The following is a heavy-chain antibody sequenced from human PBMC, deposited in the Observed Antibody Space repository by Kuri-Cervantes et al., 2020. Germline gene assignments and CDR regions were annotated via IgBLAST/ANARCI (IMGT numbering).Heavy chain of an antibody. CDR3: ARGGSSGDHFDY. Sequence: ASVKVSCKASGYTFTSYDINWVRQATGQGLEWMGWMNPNSGNTGYAQKFQGRVTITRDTSASTAYMELSSLRSEDTAVYYCARGGSSGDHFDYWGQGTLVTVSS. CDR1: GYTFTSYD. J-gene: IGHJ4*02. CDR2: MNPNSGNT. V-gene: IGHV1-8*03. D-gene: IGHD6-19*01.